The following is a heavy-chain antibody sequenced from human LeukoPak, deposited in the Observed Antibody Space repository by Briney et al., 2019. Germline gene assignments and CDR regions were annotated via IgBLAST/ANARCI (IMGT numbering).Heavy chain of an antibody. CDR1: GGSISSGGYY. Sequence: SQTLSLTCTVSGGSISSGGYYWSWIRQHPGKCLEWIGYIYYSGSTNYNPSLKSRVTMSVDTSNNQFSLKLNSVTAADTAVYYCARDPTLVEWTTGFDPWGQGTLVTVSS. J-gene: IGHJ5*02. CDR3: ARDPTLVEWTTGFDP. CDR2: IYYSGST. V-gene: IGHV4-31*03. D-gene: IGHD3-3*01.